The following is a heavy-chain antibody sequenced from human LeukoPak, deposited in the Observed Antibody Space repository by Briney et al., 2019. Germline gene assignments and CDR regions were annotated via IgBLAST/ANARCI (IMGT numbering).Heavy chain of an antibody. V-gene: IGHV1-2*02. CDR1: GYTFSEYY. Sequence: ASVKVSCKTSGYTFSEYYIYWVRQAPGQGLEWMGWIDPSTGGTNYAQNFQGRVTMTRDTSISTAYMELSRLRSDDTAVYYCARGGSIGYCSSTSCFTYFDYWGQGTLVTVSS. CDR2: IDPSTGGT. CDR3: ARGGSIGYCSSTSCFTYFDY. J-gene: IGHJ4*02. D-gene: IGHD2-2*03.